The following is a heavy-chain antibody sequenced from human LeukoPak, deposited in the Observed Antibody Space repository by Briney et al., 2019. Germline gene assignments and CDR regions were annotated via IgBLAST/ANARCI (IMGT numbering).Heavy chain of an antibody. J-gene: IGHJ5*02. D-gene: IGHD4-17*01. CDR2: IYYSGST. V-gene: IGHV4-61*01. CDR3: AGDYGDLLTGIRFDT. Sequence: PSETLSLTCTVSGGSVSSGSYYWSWIRQPPGKGMEWIGYIYYSGSTYYNPSLKSRVTISIQTSKNQFSLKLTSVTAADTAVYYCAGDYGDLLTGIRFDTWGQGTLVTVSS. CDR1: GGSVSSGSYY.